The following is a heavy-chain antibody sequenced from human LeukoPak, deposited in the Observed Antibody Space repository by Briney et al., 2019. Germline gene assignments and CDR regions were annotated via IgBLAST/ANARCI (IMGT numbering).Heavy chain of an antibody. Sequence: GGSLRLSCGASGFTFSSYAMSWVRQAPGKGLEWVSTINHNGDNTYYADSVKGRFTISRDNFKNTLYLQMNSLRAEDTAVYYCAKALANWGQGTLVTVSS. V-gene: IGHV3-23*01. CDR2: INHNGDNT. CDR1: GFTFSSYA. CDR3: AKALAN. J-gene: IGHJ4*02.